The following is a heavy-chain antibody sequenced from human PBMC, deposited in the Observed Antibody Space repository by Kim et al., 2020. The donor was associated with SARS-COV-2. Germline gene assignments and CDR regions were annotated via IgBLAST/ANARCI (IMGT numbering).Heavy chain of an antibody. CDR1: GGSISSSNW. CDR2: IYHSGST. J-gene: IGHJ5*02. V-gene: IGHV4-4*02. Sequence: SETLSLTCAVSGGSISSSNWWSWVRQPPGKGLEWIGEIYHSGSTNYNPSLKSRVTISVDKSKNQFSLKLSSVTAADTAVYYCARDCSGGSCYFLDNWFDPWGQGTLVTVSS. CDR3: ARDCSGGSCYFLDNWFDP. D-gene: IGHD2-15*01.